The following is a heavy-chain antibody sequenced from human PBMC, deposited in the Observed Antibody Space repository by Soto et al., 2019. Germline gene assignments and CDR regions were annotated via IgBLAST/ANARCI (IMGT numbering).Heavy chain of an antibody. J-gene: IGHJ3*02. CDR2: IIPMLDIT. Sequence: QVQLVQSGAEVKKPGSSVKVSCKASGGTFNVYTIIWVRQAPGQGLEWMGRIIPMLDITNYAPRFQGRVTLTADTSTTTAYMELSSLTSEDTAVYYCALGSWSGETFDIWGEGTLVTVSS. CDR1: GGTFNVYT. D-gene: IGHD6-13*01. V-gene: IGHV1-69*02. CDR3: ALGSWSGETFDI.